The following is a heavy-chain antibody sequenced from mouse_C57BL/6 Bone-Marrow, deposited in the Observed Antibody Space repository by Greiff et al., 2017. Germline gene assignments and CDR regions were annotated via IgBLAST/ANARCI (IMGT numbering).Heavy chain of an antibody. J-gene: IGHJ1*03. V-gene: IGHV1-85*01. D-gene: IGHD6-1*01. CDR3: ASGYWYFDV. Sequence: VQLQQSGPELVKPGASVKLSCKASGYTFTSYDINWVKQRPGQGLEWIGWIYPRDGSTKYNEKFKGKATLTVDTSSSTAYMELHSLSSEDSAVYYCASGYWYFDVWGTGTTVTVSS. CDR2: IYPRDGST. CDR1: GYTFTSYD.